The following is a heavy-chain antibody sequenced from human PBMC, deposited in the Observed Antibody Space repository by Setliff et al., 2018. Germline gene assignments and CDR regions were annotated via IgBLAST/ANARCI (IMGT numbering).Heavy chain of an antibody. J-gene: IGHJ4*02. D-gene: IGHD1-26*01. V-gene: IGHV4-59*08. Sequence: SETLSLTCTVSGGSISSYYWTWIRQSPGKGLEWIGNIYDSAITNYNPSLKSRVTMSVDTSNNQFSLKLSFVTAADTAVYYCARHPSSGSYYGGSIFYFDDWGPGILVTVSS. CDR1: GGSISSYY. CDR3: ARHPSSGSYYGGSIFYFDD. CDR2: IYDSAIT.